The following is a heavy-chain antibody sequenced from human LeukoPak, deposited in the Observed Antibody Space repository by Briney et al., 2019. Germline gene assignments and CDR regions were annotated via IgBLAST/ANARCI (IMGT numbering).Heavy chain of an antibody. CDR2: ISWNSGSI. CDR1: GFTFDDYA. CDR3: AKDMKSGSLDY. J-gene: IGHJ4*02. V-gene: IGHV3-9*01. Sequence: PGGSLRLSCAASGFTFDDYAMHWVRQAPGKGLEWVSGISWNSGSIGYADSVKGRFTVSRDNAKNSLYLQMNSLRAEDTALYYCAKDMKSGSLDYWGQGTLVTVSS. D-gene: IGHD3-10*01.